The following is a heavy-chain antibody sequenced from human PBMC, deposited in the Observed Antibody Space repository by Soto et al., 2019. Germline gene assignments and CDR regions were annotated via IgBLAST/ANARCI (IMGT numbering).Heavy chain of an antibody. J-gene: IGHJ6*02. V-gene: IGHV3-66*01. CDR2: IYSGGST. CDR3: ARDHYGSGNYYYGMDV. D-gene: IGHD3-10*01. Sequence: MSWVRXAPGKGLKRVSVIYSGGSTYYADSVKGRFTISRDNSKNTLYLQMNSLRAEDTAVYYCARDHYGSGNYYYGMDVWGQGTTVTVSS.